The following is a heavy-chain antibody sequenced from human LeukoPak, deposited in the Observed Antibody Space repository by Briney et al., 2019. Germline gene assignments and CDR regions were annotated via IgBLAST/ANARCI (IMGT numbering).Heavy chain of an antibody. CDR1: GFTFSSYA. J-gene: IGHJ4*02. V-gene: IGHV3-23*01. D-gene: IGHD4-23*01. CDR2: ITGSGGST. Sequence: GGSLRLSCAASGFTFSSYAMSWVRQAPGQGLEWVSTITGSGGSTYYADSVKGRFTISRDNSKNTLYLQMNSLRAEDTAVYYCARVNGDYGGSTDYWGQGTLVTVSS. CDR3: ARVNGDYGGSTDY.